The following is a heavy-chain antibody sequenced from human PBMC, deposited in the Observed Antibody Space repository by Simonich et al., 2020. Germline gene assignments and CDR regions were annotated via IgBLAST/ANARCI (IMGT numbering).Heavy chain of an antibody. V-gene: IGHV3-74*01. J-gene: IGHJ3*02. CDR1: GLPFSSYW. D-gene: IGHD2-2*01. CDR2: IKGDEGST. CDR3: ASFNVVPAADAVDI. Sequence: EVQLVESGGGLVQPGGSLRLSCAASGLPFSSYWMHWVRQAPGKGLGGVSRIKGDEGSTSYAAAVKGRFTISRDNAKNTLYLQRNSLRAEDTAVYYCASFNVVPAADAVDIWGQGTMVTVSS.